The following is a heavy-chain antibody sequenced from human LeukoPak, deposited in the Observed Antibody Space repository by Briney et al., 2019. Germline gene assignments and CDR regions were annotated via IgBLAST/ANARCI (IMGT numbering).Heavy chain of an antibody. V-gene: IGHV4-31*03. Sequence: PSQTLSLTCTVSGGSISSGGYYWSWIRQHPGKGLEWIGYIYYSGSTYYNPSLESRVTISVDTSKNQFSLKLSSVTAADTAVYYCARDGYGGNSAVDPWGQGTLVTVSS. D-gene: IGHD4-23*01. J-gene: IGHJ5*02. CDR3: ARDGYGGNSAVDP. CDR2: IYYSGST. CDR1: GGSISSGGYY.